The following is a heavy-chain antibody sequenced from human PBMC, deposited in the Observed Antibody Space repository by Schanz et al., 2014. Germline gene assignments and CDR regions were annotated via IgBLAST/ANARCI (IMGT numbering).Heavy chain of an antibody. CDR1: AFIFRSYS. Sequence: EVQLVESGGGLVKPGGSLRLSCAASAFIFRSYSMHWVRQAPGKGLEWVSGISGSGGSTYDADSVKGRFTISRDNSDNTLFLQMNSLRAEDTAVYYCAKVREWWPYYFDYWGQGTLVTVSS. CDR2: ISGSGGST. D-gene: IGHD2-15*01. J-gene: IGHJ4*02. V-gene: IGHV3-23*04. CDR3: AKVREWWPYYFDY.